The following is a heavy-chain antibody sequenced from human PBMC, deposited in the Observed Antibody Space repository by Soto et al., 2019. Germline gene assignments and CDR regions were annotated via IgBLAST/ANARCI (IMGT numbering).Heavy chain of an antibody. Sequence: SETLSLPCPVAGASIESYYWTWIRQSPGKGLEWIGYFHYTGSTNYSPSLKSRVTISVDTSLNQFSLKLRSVTAADTAVYYCARDESSGFLDYWGQGT. CDR2: FHYTGST. CDR1: GASIESYY. J-gene: IGHJ4*02. CDR3: ARDESSGFLDY. V-gene: IGHV4-59*01. D-gene: IGHD6-19*01.